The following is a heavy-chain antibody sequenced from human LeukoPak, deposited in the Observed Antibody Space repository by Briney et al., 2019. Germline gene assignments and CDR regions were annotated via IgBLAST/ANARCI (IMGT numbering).Heavy chain of an antibody. D-gene: IGHD6-13*01. J-gene: IGHJ4*02. CDR3: ARVKAAAGMLVLDY. CDR2: IIPIFGTA. CDR1: GGTFSSYA. Sequence: GASVKVSCKASGGTFSSYAISWVRQAPGQGLEWMGGIIPIFGTANYAQKFQGRVTITADKSTSTAYMELSSLRSGDTAVYYCARVKAAAGMLVLDYWGQGTLVTVSS. V-gene: IGHV1-69*06.